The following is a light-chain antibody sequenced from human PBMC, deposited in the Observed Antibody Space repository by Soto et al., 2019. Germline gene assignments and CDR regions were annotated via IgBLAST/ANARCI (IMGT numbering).Light chain of an antibody. V-gene: IGLV2-14*03. J-gene: IGLJ1*01. Sequence: QSVLTQPAYVSGSPGQSITITCTGTSSDVGGYNYVSWYQQHPGKAPKVLISDVSNRPSGISNRFSGSKSGNTASLTISGLQAEDEADYYCSSYTSIDTWVFGTGTKVTVL. CDR3: SSYTSIDTWV. CDR2: DVS. CDR1: SSDVGGYNY.